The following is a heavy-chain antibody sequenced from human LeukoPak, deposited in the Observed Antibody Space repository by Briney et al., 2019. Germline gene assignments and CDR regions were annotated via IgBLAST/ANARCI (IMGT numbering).Heavy chain of an antibody. D-gene: IGHD3-9*01. Sequence: PSETLSLTCTVSGGSVSSHDYYWTWIRQPPGKGLEWIGYIYYGGSTYYNPSLKSRVTISVDTSKNQFSLKLSSVTAADTAVYYCATLRGYDILTGDVSDYWGQGTLVTVSS. CDR3: ATLRGYDILTGDVSDY. CDR1: GGSVSSHDYY. J-gene: IGHJ4*02. V-gene: IGHV4-30-4*01. CDR2: IYYGGST.